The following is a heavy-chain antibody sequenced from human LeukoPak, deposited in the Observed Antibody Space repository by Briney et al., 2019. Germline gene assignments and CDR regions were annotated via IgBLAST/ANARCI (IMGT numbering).Heavy chain of an antibody. D-gene: IGHD4-17*01. CDR2: ISYDGSNK. Sequence: GGSLRLSCAASGFTFSSYGMHWVRQAPGKGLEWVAVISYDGSNKYYADSVKGRFTISRDNSKNTLYLQMNSLRAEDTAVYYCGKVGSRVTSAPDDYWGQGTLVTVSS. J-gene: IGHJ4*02. CDR1: GFTFSSYG. CDR3: GKVGSRVTSAPDDY. V-gene: IGHV3-30*18.